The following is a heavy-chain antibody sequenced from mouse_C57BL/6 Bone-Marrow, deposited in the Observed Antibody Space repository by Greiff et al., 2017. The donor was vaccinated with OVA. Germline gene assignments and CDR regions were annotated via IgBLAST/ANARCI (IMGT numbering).Heavy chain of an antibody. CDR3: ARNYYYGSSYDCYAMDY. CDR1: GFSLTSYG. Sequence: VHLVESGPGLVQPSQSLSITCTVSGFSLTSYGVHWVRQSPGKGLEWLGVIWSGGSTDYNAAFISRLSISKDNSKSQVFFKMNSLQADDTAIYYCARNYYYGSSYDCYAMDYWGQGTSVTVSS. J-gene: IGHJ4*01. D-gene: IGHD1-1*01. V-gene: IGHV2-2*01. CDR2: IWSGGST.